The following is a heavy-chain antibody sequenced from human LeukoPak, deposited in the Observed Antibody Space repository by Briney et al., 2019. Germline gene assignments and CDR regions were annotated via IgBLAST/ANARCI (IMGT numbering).Heavy chain of an antibody. V-gene: IGHV3-48*03. D-gene: IGHD3-10*01. CDR3: ASWPYYYGSGNYYTGHY. CDR1: GFTFSSYE. CDR2: ISSSGSTI. Sequence: PGGSLRLSCAASGFTFSSYEMNWVRQAPGKGLEWVSYISSSGSTIYYADSVKGRFTISRDNAKNSLYLQMNSLRAEDTAVYYCASWPYYYGSGNYYTGHYWGQGTLVTVSS. J-gene: IGHJ4*02.